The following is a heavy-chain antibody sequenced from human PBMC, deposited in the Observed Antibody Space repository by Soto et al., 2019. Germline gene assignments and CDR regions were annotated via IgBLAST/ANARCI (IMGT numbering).Heavy chain of an antibody. CDR1: GGSISNYY. J-gene: IGHJ6*02. V-gene: IGHV4-59*08. CDR3: ARQGCGALHGLVDV. Sequence: QVPLQESGPGLVKPSETLSLYCTVAGGSISNYYWSWFRQTPGKGLEWIGYVHDSWGSHYIPSLRSRVAISLYPSKSQFSLKLTSVSYTATAVDYCARQGCGALHGLVDVWGQGSAVPVSS. D-gene: IGHD1-26*01. CDR2: VHDSWGS.